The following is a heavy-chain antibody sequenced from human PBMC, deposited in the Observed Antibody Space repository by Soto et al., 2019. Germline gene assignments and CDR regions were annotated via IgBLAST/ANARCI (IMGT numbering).Heavy chain of an antibody. CDR3: AGAGIAARGSGYYYYGMDV. CDR1: GYSFTSYW. CDR2: IYPGDSDT. V-gene: IGHV5-51*01. D-gene: IGHD6-6*01. Sequence: PGESLKISCKGSGYSFTSYWIGRVRQMPGKGLEWMGIIYPGDSDTRYSPSFQGQVTISADKSISTAYLQWSSLKASDTAMYYCAGAGIAARGSGYYYYGMDVWGQGTTVTVSS. J-gene: IGHJ6*02.